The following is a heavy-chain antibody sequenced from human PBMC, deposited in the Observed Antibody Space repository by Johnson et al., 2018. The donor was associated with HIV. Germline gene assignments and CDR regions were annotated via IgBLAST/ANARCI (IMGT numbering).Heavy chain of an antibody. CDR2: ISWNSGSI. CDR1: GFTFDDYA. Sequence: VQLVESGGGLVQPGGSLRLSCAASGFTFDDYAMHWVRQAPGKGLEWVSGISWNSGSIGYADSVKGRFTISRDNAKNSLYLQMNSLRAEDTALYYCARDYRSPGGACDIWGQGTMVTVSS. V-gene: IGHV3-9*01. J-gene: IGHJ3*02. D-gene: IGHD1-26*01. CDR3: ARDYRSPGGACDI.